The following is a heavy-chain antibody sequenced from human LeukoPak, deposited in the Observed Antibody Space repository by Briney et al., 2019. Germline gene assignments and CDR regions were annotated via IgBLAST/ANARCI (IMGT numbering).Heavy chain of an antibody. V-gene: IGHV3-23*01. CDR1: GFSFSSYA. CDR3: AHVAGWAAAGTYYFDY. D-gene: IGHD6-13*01. J-gene: IGHJ4*02. Sequence: PGGSLRVSCAASGFSFSSYAMSWVRQAPGKWLEWVSAISGSGGSTYYADSVKGRFTISRDNSKSTLYLQMNSLRAEDTAVYYCAHVAGWAAAGTYYFDYWGQGTLVTVSS. CDR2: ISGSGGST.